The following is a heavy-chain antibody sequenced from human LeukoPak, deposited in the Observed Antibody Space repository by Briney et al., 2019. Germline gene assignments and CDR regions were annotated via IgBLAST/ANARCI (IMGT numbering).Heavy chain of an antibody. CDR2: IRYDGSNK. J-gene: IGHJ4*02. CDR1: GFTFSSYG. CDR3: ANDPPAVGPPPFDY. D-gene: IGHD3/OR15-3a*01. Sequence: PGGSLRLSCAASGFTFSSYGMHWVRQAPGKGLEWVAFIRYDGSNKYYADSVKGRFTISRDNSKHTLYLQMNSRRAEDTAAYYCANDPPAVGPPPFDYWGQGTLVTVSS. V-gene: IGHV3-30*02.